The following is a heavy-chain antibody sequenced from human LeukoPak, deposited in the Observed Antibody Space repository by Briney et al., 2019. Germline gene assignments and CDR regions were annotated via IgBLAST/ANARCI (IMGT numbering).Heavy chain of an antibody. V-gene: IGHV4-59*06. J-gene: IGHJ3*02. Sequence: SETLSLTCTVSGGSISSYYWSWIRQHPGKGLEWIGYIYYSGSTYYNPSLKSRVTISVDTSKNQFSLKLSSVTAADTAVYYCARGDTAMADAFDIWGQGTMVTVSS. CDR2: IYYSGST. CDR1: GGSISSYY. CDR3: ARGDTAMADAFDI. D-gene: IGHD5-18*01.